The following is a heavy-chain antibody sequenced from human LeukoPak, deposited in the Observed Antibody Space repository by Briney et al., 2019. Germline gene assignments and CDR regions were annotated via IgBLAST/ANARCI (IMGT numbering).Heavy chain of an antibody. CDR3: ARSRYCSGASCYAEGIDY. CDR1: GYTFIGNG. J-gene: IGHJ4*02. D-gene: IGHD2-2*01. CDR2: INGYNGNT. V-gene: IGHV1-18*01. Sequence: ASVKVSCKASGYTFIGNGITWVRQAPGQGLEWMGWINGYNGNTAYAQMLQGRLTMTTDTSTTTAYMELRGLRSDDTAVYYCARSRYCSGASCYAEGIDYWGQGTLVTVSS.